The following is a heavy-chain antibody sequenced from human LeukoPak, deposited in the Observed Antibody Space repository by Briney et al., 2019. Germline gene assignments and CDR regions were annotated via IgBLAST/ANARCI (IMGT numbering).Heavy chain of an antibody. Sequence: SETLSLTCTVSGSSISSYYWSWIRQPPGKGLEWIGHIYGSGSTNYNPSLKSRVTLSVDTSKNQFSLKLSSVSAADTAVYYCAREGTSGTHLNWFDPWGQGTLVTVSS. CDR1: GSSISSYY. CDR3: AREGTSGTHLNWFDP. D-gene: IGHD1-1*01. CDR2: IYGSGST. J-gene: IGHJ5*02. V-gene: IGHV4-59*01.